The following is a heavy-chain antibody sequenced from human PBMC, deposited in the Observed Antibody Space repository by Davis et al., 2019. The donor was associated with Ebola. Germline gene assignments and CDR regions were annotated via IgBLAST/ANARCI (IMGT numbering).Heavy chain of an antibody. CDR1: GGSFSGYY. J-gene: IGHJ4*02. Sequence: GSLRLSCAVYGGSFSGYYWSWIRQPPGKGLEWIGEINHSGSTNYNPSLKSRVTISVDTSKNQFSLKLSSVTAADTAVYYCARIGAGTFDYWGQGTLVTVSS. CDR3: ARIGAGTFDY. V-gene: IGHV4-34*01. CDR2: INHSGST. D-gene: IGHD6-13*01.